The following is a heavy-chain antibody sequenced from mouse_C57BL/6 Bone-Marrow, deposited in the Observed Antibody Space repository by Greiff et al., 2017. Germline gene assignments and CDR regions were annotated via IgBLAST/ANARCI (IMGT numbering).Heavy chain of an antibody. V-gene: IGHV14-4*01. CDR1: GFNIKDDY. CDR3: TTRTYSNYWYFEV. Sequence: QLQQSGAELVRPGASVKLSCTASGFNIKDDYMHWVKQRPEQGLEWIGWIDPENGDTEYASKFQGKATITADTSSNTAYLQLSSLTSEDTAVYYCTTRTYSNYWYFEVWGTGTTGTVSS. J-gene: IGHJ1*03. CDR2: IDPENGDT. D-gene: IGHD2-5*01.